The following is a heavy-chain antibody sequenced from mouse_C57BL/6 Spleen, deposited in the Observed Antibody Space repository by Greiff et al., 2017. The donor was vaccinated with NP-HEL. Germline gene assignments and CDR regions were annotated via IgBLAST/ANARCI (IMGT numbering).Heavy chain of an antibody. D-gene: IGHD1-1*01. V-gene: IGHV1-26*01. CDR1: GYTFTDYY. Sequence: EVQLQQSGPELVKPGASVKISCKASGYTFTDYYMNWVKQSHGKSLEWIGDINPNNGGTSYNQKFKGKATLTVDKSSSTAYMELRSLTSEDSAVYYCARMRYYGSSSYYAMDYWGQGTSVTVSS. CDR3: ARMRYYGSSSYYAMDY. CDR2: INPNNGGT. J-gene: IGHJ4*01.